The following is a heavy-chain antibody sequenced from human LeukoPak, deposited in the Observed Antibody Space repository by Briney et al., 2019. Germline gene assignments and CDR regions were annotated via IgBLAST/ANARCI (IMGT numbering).Heavy chain of an antibody. J-gene: IGHJ5*02. CDR1: GYRFTEYY. CDR3: ARDRGIVVVPAAMVEGGWFDP. D-gene: IGHD2-2*01. Sequence: ASVKVSCKASGYRFTEYYIHWVRQAPGQGLEWMGIINPSGGSTSYAQKFQGRVTMTRDTSTSTVYMELSSLRSEDTAVYYCARDRGIVVVPAAMVEGGWFDPWGQGTLVTVSS. V-gene: IGHV1-46*01. CDR2: INPSGGST.